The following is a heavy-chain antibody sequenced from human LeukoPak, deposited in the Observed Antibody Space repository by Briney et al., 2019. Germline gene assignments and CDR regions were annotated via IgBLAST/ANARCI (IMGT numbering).Heavy chain of an antibody. V-gene: IGHV3-23*01. CDR2: ISAGGGST. J-gene: IGHJ6*02. CDR1: GFTFDDYA. D-gene: IGHD2-15*01. CDR3: AKGWTAQTRVVGNGMDV. Sequence: PGRSLRLSCAASGFTFDDYAMSWVRQAPGKGLEWVSGISAGGGSTYYADSVKGRFTISRDNSKNTLYLQMDSLRAEDTAVYYCAKGWTAQTRVVGNGMDVWGQGTTLTVSS.